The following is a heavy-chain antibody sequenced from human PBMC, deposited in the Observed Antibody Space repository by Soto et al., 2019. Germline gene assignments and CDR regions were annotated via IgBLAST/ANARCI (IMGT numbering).Heavy chain of an antibody. CDR3: ARGANGDYDY. D-gene: IGHD4-17*01. Sequence: VQLLESGGGLVQPGGSLRLSCAASGFTFSSDAMSWVRQAPGRGLEWVSAVSAGAISTYYADSVKGRFTISRDNSKNVLYLQMNSLRGDDMAIYYCARGANGDYDYWGQGTLVTVSS. CDR1: GFTFSSDA. CDR2: VSAGAIST. J-gene: IGHJ4*02. V-gene: IGHV3-23*01.